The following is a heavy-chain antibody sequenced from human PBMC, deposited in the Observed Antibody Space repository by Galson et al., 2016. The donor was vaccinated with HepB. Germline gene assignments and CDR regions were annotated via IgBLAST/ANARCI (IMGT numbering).Heavy chain of an antibody. Sequence: SVKVSCMASGYTFTSYGINWVRQAPGRGLEWMGWISAYNGNTDFPQKFQDRVSLTTDTSTSTAYMEVRSLKSDDKVIYYCERDQSSDWLTTDWFDPWGQGSLVIVSS. J-gene: IGHJ5*02. D-gene: IGHD3-9*01. V-gene: IGHV1-18*04. CDR2: ISAYNGNT. CDR1: GYTFTSYG. CDR3: ERDQSSDWLTTDWFDP.